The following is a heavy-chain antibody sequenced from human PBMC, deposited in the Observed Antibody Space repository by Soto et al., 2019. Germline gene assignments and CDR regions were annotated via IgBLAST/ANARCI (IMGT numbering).Heavy chain of an antibody. J-gene: IGHJ3*02. CDR1: GFTFNNYA. Sequence: QVQLVESGGGVVQPGRSLRLSCAASGFTFNNYAVHWVRQAPGKGLEWVAVISYDGINKYYADSVKGRFTISRDNCKIXLYLQMNSLRPEDTAVYYCARGSRVSWGSDDAFDIWGQGTMVTVSP. CDR2: ISYDGINK. CDR3: ARGSRVSWGSDDAFDI. D-gene: IGHD6-13*01. V-gene: IGHV3-30-3*01.